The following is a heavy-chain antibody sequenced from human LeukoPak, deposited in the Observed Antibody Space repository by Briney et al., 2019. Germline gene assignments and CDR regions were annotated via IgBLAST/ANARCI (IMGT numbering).Heavy chain of an antibody. D-gene: IGHD3-3*01. J-gene: IGHJ6*03. V-gene: IGHV3-21*01. CDR2: ISSSSSYI. CDR3: ARQGPHDFWSGYFNYYYYMDV. Sequence: PGGSLRLSCAASGFTFSSYEMNWVRQAPGKGLEWVSSISSSSSYIYYADSVKGRFTISRDNAKNSLYLQMNSLRAEDTAVYYCARQGPHDFWSGYFNYYYYMDVWGKGTTVTVSS. CDR1: GFTFSSYE.